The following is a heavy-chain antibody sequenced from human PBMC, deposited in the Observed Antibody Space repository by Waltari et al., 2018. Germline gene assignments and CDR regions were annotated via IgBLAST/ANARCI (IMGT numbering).Heavy chain of an antibody. V-gene: IGHV4-38-2*01. J-gene: IGHJ4*02. CDR1: GYSISSGYY. CDR2: IYHSGST. Sequence: QVQLQESGPGLVKPSETLSLTCAVSGYSISSGYYWGWLRQPPGKGLEWIGSIYHSGSTYYNPSLKSRVTISVDTSKNQFSLKLSSVTAADTAVYYCAIPYGDYDYFDYWGQGTLVTVSS. D-gene: IGHD4-17*01. CDR3: AIPYGDYDYFDY.